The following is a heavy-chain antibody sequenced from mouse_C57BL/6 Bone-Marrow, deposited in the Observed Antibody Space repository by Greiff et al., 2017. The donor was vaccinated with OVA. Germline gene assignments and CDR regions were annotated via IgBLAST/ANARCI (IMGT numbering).Heavy chain of an antibody. CDR3: ARWGLLDWYFDV. Sequence: VQLKQSGPELVKPGASVKISCKASGYTFTDYYMNWVKQSHGKSLEWIGDINPNNGGTSYNQKFKGKATLTVDKSSSTAYMELRSLTSEDSAVYYCARWGLLDWYFDVWGTGTTVTVSS. V-gene: IGHV1-26*01. J-gene: IGHJ1*03. CDR2: INPNNGGT. CDR1: GYTFTDYY. D-gene: IGHD1-1*01.